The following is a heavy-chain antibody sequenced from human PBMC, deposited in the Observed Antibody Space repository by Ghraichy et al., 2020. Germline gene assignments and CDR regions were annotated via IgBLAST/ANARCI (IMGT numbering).Heavy chain of an antibody. CDR2: IKQDGSEK. CDR3: ARILKSDYDFWSHTYYYYGMDA. D-gene: IGHD3-3*01. J-gene: IGHJ6*02. CDR1: GFTFSSYW. Sequence: GGSLRLSCAASGFTFSSYWMSWVRQAPGKGLEWVANIKQDGSEKYYVESVKGRFTISRDNAKNSLYLQMNSLRAEDTAVYYCARILKSDYDFWSHTYYYYGMDAWGQGTTVTVSS. V-gene: IGHV3-7*01.